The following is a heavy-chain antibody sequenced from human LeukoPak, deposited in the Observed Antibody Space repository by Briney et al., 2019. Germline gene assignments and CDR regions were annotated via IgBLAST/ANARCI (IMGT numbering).Heavy chain of an antibody. V-gene: IGHV3-48*04. CDR2: IKGRSDTI. CDR1: GFIFNNYG. D-gene: IGHD2-2*01. J-gene: IGHJ4*02. CDR3: ARSYCSSTSCYFYFDY. Sequence: GGSLRLSCTASGFIFNNYGMNWVRQAPGKGLEWISYIKGRSDTIHYADSVKGRFTISRDNAKNSLYLQMNSLRAEDTAVYYCARSYCSSTSCYFYFDYWGQGTLVTVSS.